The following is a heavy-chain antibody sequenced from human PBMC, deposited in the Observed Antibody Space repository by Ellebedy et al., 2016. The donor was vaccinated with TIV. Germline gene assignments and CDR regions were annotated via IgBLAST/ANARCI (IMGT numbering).Heavy chain of an antibody. Sequence: GGSLRLSCAASGFTFSSYGMHWVRQAPGKGLEWVAFIRYDGSNKYYADSVKGRFTISRDNSKNTLYLRMNSLRAEDTAVYYCARERGDHDYGDYAFDYWGQGTLVTVSS. CDR3: ARERGDHDYGDYAFDY. CDR1: GFTFSSYG. J-gene: IGHJ4*02. V-gene: IGHV3-30*02. CDR2: IRYDGSNK. D-gene: IGHD4-17*01.